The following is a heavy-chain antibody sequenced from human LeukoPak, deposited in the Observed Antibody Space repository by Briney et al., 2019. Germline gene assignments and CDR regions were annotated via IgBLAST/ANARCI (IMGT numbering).Heavy chain of an antibody. V-gene: IGHV1-2*02. CDR2: INPNNGDT. Sequence: ASVKVSCKASGYTFTGYYMYWVRQAPGQGLEWMGWINPNNGDTNYAQKFQGRVTMTRDTSISTAYMELSRLRSDDTAVYYCAREQWELRDFDLWGRGTLVTVSS. CDR1: GYTFTGYY. CDR3: AREQWELRDFDL. D-gene: IGHD1-26*01. J-gene: IGHJ2*01.